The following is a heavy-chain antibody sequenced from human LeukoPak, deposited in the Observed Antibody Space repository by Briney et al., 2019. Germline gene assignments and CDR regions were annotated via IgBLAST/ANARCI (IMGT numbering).Heavy chain of an antibody. V-gene: IGHV4-34*01. CDR2: INHSGST. CDR1: GGSFRGYY. J-gene: IGHJ4*02. CDR3: ARGSVLEADSSSCRFDY. D-gene: IGHD6-6*01. Sequence: SETLSLTCAVYGGSFRGYYWSWIRQPPGKGLEWIGEINHSGSTNYNPSLKSRVTISVDTSKNQFSLKLRSVTAADTAVYYCARGSVLEADSSSCRFDYWGQGTLVTVSS.